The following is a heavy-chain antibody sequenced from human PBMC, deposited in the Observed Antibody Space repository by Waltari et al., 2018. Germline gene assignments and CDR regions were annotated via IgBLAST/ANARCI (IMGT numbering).Heavy chain of an antibody. CDR2: IYPGDSDT. V-gene: IGHV5-51*01. CDR1: GYTFTSYG. J-gene: IGHJ4*02. CDR3: ARGYSNNFDY. D-gene: IGHD4-4*01. Sequence: VQLVQSGAEVKKPGASVKVSCKASGYTFTSYGISWVRQAPGQGLEWMGIIYPGDSDTRYSPSFQGQVTISADKSISTAYLQWSSLKASDTAMYYCARGYSNNFDYWGQGTLVTVSS.